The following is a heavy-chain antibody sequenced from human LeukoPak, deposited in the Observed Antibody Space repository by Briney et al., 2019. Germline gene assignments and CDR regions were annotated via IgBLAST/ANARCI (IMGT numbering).Heavy chain of an antibody. V-gene: IGHV3-7*01. CDR1: GFTFSSYW. D-gene: IGHD1-14*01. CDR2: IKQDGSEK. J-gene: IGHJ4*02. CDR3: AKDQNQHHPRGFDY. Sequence: GGSLRLSCAASGFTFSSYWMSWVRQAPGKGLEWVANIKQDGSEKYYVDSVKGRFTISRDNAKNSLYLQMNSLRAEDTAVYYCAKDQNQHHPRGFDYWGQGTLVTVSS.